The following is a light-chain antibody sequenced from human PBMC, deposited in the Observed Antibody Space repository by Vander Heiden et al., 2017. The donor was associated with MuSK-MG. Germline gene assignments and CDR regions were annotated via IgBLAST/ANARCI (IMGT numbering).Light chain of an antibody. CDR3: QQDVSTTLT. CDR2: WAS. Sequence: DIVMTQSPDSLAVSLGERATINCKSSQSVLYSSNNKNYLAWYQQKPGQPPKLLIYWASTREFGVPDRFSGSGSGTDFTLTISSLQAEDVAAYYCQQDVSTTLTFGPRTKVDIK. J-gene: IGKJ3*01. CDR1: QSVLYSSNNKNY. V-gene: IGKV4-1*01.